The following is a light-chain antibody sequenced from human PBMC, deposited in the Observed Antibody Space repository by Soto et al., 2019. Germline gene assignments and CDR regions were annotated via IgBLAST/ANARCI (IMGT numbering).Light chain of an antibody. V-gene: IGKV1D-12*01. J-gene: IGKJ3*01. CDR1: QAISSW. CDR3: QQANSFPNL. Sequence: DIQMTQSPSSVSASVGDRVTITCRASQAISSWLAWYQQRPGKAPKLMIYAASNLQSGVPSRFSGSGSGTDFTLTISSLQPEDFATYYCQQANSFPNLFGPGTRVDIK. CDR2: AAS.